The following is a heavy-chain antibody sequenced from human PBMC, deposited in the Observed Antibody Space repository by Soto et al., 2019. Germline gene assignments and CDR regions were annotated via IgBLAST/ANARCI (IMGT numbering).Heavy chain of an antibody. Sequence: QVHLVQSGAEVKKPGASVKVSCKASGYTFTSYGITWVRQAPGQGLEWMGWISAHNGNTDYALKLQGRVIVTRDTSTSTAYMELRSLISDDTVVYYCARGRSGDYWGQGALVTVSS. J-gene: IGHJ4*02. V-gene: IGHV1-18*01. CDR1: GYTFTSYG. CDR2: ISAHNGNT. CDR3: ARGRSGDY.